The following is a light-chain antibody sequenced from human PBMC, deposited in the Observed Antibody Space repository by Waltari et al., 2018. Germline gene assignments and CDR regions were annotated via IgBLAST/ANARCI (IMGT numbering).Light chain of an antibody. Sequence: DIVMTQTPLSLSVIPGQPASISCKSSQSLLHHDGKTYSYWYLQRPGQSPQLLIYEVSRRFSGVPDRVSGTGSGTDFTLTINGLQPGDFATYFCQQSYTTPWTFGQGTKVEVK. J-gene: IGKJ1*01. CDR3: QQSYTTPWT. CDR2: EVS. CDR1: QSLLHHDGKTY. V-gene: IGKV2-29*02.